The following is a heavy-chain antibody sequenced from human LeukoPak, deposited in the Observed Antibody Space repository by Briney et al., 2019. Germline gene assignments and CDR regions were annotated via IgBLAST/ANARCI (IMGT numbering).Heavy chain of an antibody. Sequence: GGSLRLSCAASGFTFSSYVMNWVRQAPGKGLEWVSYISSSSSLIYYADSVKGRFTISRDNAKDSLYLQMNSLRAEDTSVYYCARGAQWELQRHFDYWGQGTLVTVSS. V-gene: IGHV3-48*04. CDR3: ARGAQWELQRHFDY. D-gene: IGHD1-26*01. CDR2: ISSSSSLI. CDR1: GFTFSSYV. J-gene: IGHJ4*02.